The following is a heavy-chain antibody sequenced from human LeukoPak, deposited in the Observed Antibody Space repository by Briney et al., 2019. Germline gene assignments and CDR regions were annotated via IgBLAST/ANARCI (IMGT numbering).Heavy chain of an antibody. CDR1: GYTFTGYY. CDR2: MNPNSGNT. CDR3: ARSFTYYYGSGSYYRDY. V-gene: IGHV1-8*02. J-gene: IGHJ4*02. D-gene: IGHD3-10*01. Sequence: GASVKVSCKASGYTFTGYYMHWVRQAPGQGLEWMGWMNPNSGNTGYAQKFQGRVTMTRNTSISTAYMELSSLRSEDTAVYYCARSFTYYYGSGSYYRDYWGQGTLVTVSS.